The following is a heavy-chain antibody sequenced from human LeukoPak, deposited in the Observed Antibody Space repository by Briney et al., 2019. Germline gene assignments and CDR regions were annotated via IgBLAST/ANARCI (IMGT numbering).Heavy chain of an antibody. CDR1: GFTFSSYE. Sequence: GGSLRLSCAASGFTFSSYEMNWVRQAPGKGLEWVSYISSSGSTIYYADSVKGRFTISRDNAKNSLYLQMNSLRAEDTAVYYCARRDILTGYSIPDYFDYWGQGTLVTVSS. CDR3: ARRDILTGYSIPDYFDY. D-gene: IGHD3-9*01. J-gene: IGHJ4*02. CDR2: ISSSGSTI. V-gene: IGHV3-48*03.